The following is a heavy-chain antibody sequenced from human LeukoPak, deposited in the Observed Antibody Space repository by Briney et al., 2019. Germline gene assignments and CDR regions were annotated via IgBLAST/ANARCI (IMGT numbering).Heavy chain of an antibody. J-gene: IGHJ4*02. Sequence: PSETLSLTCTVSGGSISSSSYYWGWIRQPPGRGLEWIGSMYYSGSTYYNPSLKSRVAISVDTSKNQFPLKLSSVTAADTAVYYCARLLIKFDYWGQGTLVTVSS. CDR1: GGSISSSSYY. CDR3: ARLLIKFDY. CDR2: MYYSGST. V-gene: IGHV4-39*01. D-gene: IGHD3-16*01.